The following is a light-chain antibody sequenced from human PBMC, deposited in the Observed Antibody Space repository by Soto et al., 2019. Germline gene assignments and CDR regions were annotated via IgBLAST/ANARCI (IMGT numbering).Light chain of an antibody. V-gene: IGKV3-20*01. J-gene: IGKJ5*01. CDR1: ETVNIN. Sequence: EILLTQSPATLSLSPGERSTLSCRASETVNINLAWYQVKPGQAPRLLIYDTSSRATGIPDRFSGSGSGTDFTLTITRLEPEDFAVFYCQQYGTSEIIFGQGTRLEIK. CDR2: DTS. CDR3: QQYGTSEII.